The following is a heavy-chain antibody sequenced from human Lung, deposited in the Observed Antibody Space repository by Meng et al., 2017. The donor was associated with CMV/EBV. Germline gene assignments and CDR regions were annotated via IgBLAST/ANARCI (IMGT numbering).Heavy chain of an antibody. J-gene: IGHJ4*02. CDR3: AKDLGRDAYYDFWSGPPPPGFDY. D-gene: IGHD3-3*01. Sequence: GGSXRLXCAASGFXFSSYGMHWVRQAPGKRLEWVAFIRYDGSNKYYADSVKGRFTISRDNSKNTLYLQMNSLRAEDTAVYYCAKDLGRDAYYDFWSGPPPPGFDYWXQGTLVTVSS. V-gene: IGHV3-30*02. CDR1: GFXFSSYG. CDR2: IRYDGSNK.